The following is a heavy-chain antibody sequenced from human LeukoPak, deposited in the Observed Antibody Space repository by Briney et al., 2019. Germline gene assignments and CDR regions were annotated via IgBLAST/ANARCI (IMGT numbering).Heavy chain of an antibody. CDR1: GYSISSGYY. D-gene: IGHD3-22*01. Sequence: PSETLSLTCAVSGYSISSGYYWGWIRQPPGKGLEWIGSIYHSGSTYYDPSLKSRVTISVDTSKNQFSLKLSSVTAADTAVYYCASLSDPYYYDSSGYPDYWGQGTLVTVSS. CDR3: ASLSDPYYYDSSGYPDY. J-gene: IGHJ4*02. V-gene: IGHV4-38-2*01. CDR2: IYHSGST.